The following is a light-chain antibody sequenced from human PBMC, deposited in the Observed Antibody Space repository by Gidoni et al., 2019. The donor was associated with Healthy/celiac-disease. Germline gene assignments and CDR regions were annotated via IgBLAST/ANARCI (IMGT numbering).Light chain of an antibody. CDR1: SNNVGNQG. CDR3: SAWDSSLSAWV. CDR2: RNN. V-gene: IGLV10-54*04. Sequence: QAGLTQPPSVSKGLRQTATLTCTGNSNNVGNQGAAWLQQHQGHPPKLLSYRNNTRPSGISERFSASRSGNTASLTITGLQPEDEADYYCSAWDSSLSAWVFGGGTKLXV. J-gene: IGLJ3*02.